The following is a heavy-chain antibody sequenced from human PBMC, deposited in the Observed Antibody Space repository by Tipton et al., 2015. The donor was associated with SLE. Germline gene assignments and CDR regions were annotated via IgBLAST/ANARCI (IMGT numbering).Heavy chain of an antibody. CDR1: GYSMSSGHY. V-gene: IGHV4-38-2*01. CDR2: LYATGGG. Sequence: LSLTCDVSGYSMSSGHYWGWIRQPPGKGLEWIGSLYATGGGDYNPPLKSRVTISLDTSNNQFSLRLSSVTAADTAVYYCARQPAAFDIWGQGTRVTVSS. CDR3: ARQPAAFDI. J-gene: IGHJ3*02.